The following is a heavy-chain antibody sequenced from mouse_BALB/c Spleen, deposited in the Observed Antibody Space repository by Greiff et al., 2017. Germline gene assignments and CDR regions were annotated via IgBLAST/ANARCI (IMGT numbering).Heavy chain of an antibody. J-gene: IGHJ2*01. V-gene: IGHV14-4*02. Sequence: VQLQQSGAELVRSGASVKLSCTASGFNIKDYYMHWVQQRPEQGLEWIGWIDPENGDTEYAPKFQGKATMTADTSSNTAYLQLSSLTSEDTAVYYCNDLYRYDFVDYWGQGTTLTGSS. CDR1: GFNIKDYY. CDR2: IDPENGDT. D-gene: IGHD2-14*01. CDR3: NDLYRYDFVDY.